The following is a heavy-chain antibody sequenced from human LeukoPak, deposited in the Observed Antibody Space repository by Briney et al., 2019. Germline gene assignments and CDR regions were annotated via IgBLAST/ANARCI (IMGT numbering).Heavy chain of an antibody. V-gene: IGHV3-23*01. Sequence: PGGSLRLSCAASGFTFSSYAMSWVRQAPGKGLEWVSAISGSGGSTYYADSVKGRFTISRDNSKNTLYLQMNSLRAEDTAVYYCASGATIFGVVILTKDVWGQGTTVTVSS. CDR2: ISGSGGST. J-gene: IGHJ6*02. D-gene: IGHD3-3*01. CDR1: GFTFSSYA. CDR3: ASGATIFGVVILTKDV.